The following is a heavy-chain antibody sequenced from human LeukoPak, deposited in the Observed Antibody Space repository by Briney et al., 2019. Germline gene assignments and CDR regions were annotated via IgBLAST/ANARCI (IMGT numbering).Heavy chain of an antibody. CDR2: IHHSGST. V-gene: IGHV4-38-2*02. D-gene: IGHD3-22*01. CDR3: ATDYDSSGYYPN. Sequence: SETLSLTCTVSGYSISSGYYWGWIRQPPGKGLEWIGSIHHSGSTYYNPSLKSRVTISLDTPRKQLSLKLSSVTAADTAVYYCATDYDSSGYYPNWGQGTLVTVSS. CDR1: GYSISSGYY. J-gene: IGHJ4*02.